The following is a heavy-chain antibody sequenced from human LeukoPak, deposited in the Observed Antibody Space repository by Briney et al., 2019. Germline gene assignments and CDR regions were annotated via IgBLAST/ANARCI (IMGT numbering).Heavy chain of an antibody. V-gene: IGHV3-30*03. CDR2: ISYDGSNK. CDR3: ARDLGSVRGVLQSPFDY. J-gene: IGHJ4*02. D-gene: IGHD3-10*01. Sequence: GRSLRLSCAASGFTFSSYGMHWVRQAPGKGLEWVAVISYDGSNKYYADSVKGRFTISRDNSKNTLYLQMNSLRAEDTAVYYCARDLGSVRGVLQSPFDYWGQGTLVTVSS. CDR1: GFTFSSYG.